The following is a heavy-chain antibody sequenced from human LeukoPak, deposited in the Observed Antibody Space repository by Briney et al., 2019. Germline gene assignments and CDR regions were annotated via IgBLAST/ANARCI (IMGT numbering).Heavy chain of an antibody. CDR2: INHSGST. Sequence: SETLSLTCTVSGGSISSYYWSWIRQPPGKGLEWIGEINHSGSTNYNPSLKSRVTISVDTSKNQFSLKLSSVTAADTAVYYCARGGGYSGYGGDYWGQGTLVTVSS. D-gene: IGHD5-12*01. CDR3: ARGGGYSGYGGDY. V-gene: IGHV4-34*01. J-gene: IGHJ4*02. CDR1: GGSISSYY.